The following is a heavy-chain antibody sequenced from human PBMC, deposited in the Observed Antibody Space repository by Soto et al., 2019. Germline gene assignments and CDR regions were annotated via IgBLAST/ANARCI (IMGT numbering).Heavy chain of an antibody. CDR1: GFTFSHHG. J-gene: IGHJ4*02. D-gene: IGHD2-21*01. Sequence: QVQLVESGGGVVQPGKSLRLSCAASGFTFSHHGIHWVRQAPGKGLEWVAVIWYDGSLKYYGDSVQGRFTVSRDNSKNTVYLQMNSLRAEDSAVYYCARWDLDWWGQGTLVPVSS. CDR3: ARWDLDW. V-gene: IGHV3-33*01. CDR2: IWYDGSLK.